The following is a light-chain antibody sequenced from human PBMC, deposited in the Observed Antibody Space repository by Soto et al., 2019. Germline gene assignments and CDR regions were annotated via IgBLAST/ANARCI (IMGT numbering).Light chain of an antibody. CDR3: MQAIQTPGT. V-gene: IGKV2-28*01. CDR2: LGS. Sequence: IVMTQSPLSLPVTPGEPASISCRSSQSLLHSNGYNYLDWYLQKPGQSPQLLIYLGSNRASGVPDRFSGSGSGTDFTLKISRVEADDVGVYYCMQAIQTPGTFGGGTKVDIK. CDR1: QSLLHSNGYNY. J-gene: IGKJ4*01.